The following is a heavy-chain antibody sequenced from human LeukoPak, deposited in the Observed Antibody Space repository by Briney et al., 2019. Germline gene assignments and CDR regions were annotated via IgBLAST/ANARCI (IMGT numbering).Heavy chain of an antibody. CDR2: IYYSGST. J-gene: IGHJ5*02. D-gene: IGHD6-6*01. CDR3: ARGLYSSSSGNNWFDP. CDR1: GGSISSYY. V-gene: IGHV4-59*01. Sequence: SETLSLTCTVSGGSISSYYWSWIRQPPGKGLEWIGYIYYSGSTNYNPSLKSRVTISVDTSKNQFSLKLSSVTAADTAVYYCARGLYSSSSGNNWFDPWGQGTLVTVSS.